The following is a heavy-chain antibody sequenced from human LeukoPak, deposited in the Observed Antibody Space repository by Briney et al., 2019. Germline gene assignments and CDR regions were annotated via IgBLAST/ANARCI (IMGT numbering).Heavy chain of an antibody. CDR3: ARHWIDNRKLRYFDWFGQGHDYYYMDV. D-gene: IGHD3-9*01. CDR2: IYPGDSDT. CDR1: GYSFTSYW. Sequence: GESLKISCKGSGYSFTSYWIGWVRQMPGKGLEWMGIIYPGDSDTRHSPSFQGQVTISADKSISTAYLQWSSLKASDTAMYYCARHWIDNRKLRYFDWFGQGHDYYYMDVWGKGTTVTVSS. V-gene: IGHV5-51*01. J-gene: IGHJ6*03.